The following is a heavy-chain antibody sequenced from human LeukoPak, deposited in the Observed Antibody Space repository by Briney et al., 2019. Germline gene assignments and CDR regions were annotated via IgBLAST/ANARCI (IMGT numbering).Heavy chain of an antibody. CDR1: GFTFSSYA. CDR2: ISYDGSNK. Sequence: GGSLRLSWAASGFTFSSYAMHWVRQAPGKGLEWVAVISYDGSNKYYADSVKGRFTISRDNSKNTLYLQMNSLRAEDTAVYYCARDLIDGSDGNFDYWGQGTLVTVSS. D-gene: IGHD5-12*01. CDR3: ARDLIDGSDGNFDY. J-gene: IGHJ4*02. V-gene: IGHV3-30-3*01.